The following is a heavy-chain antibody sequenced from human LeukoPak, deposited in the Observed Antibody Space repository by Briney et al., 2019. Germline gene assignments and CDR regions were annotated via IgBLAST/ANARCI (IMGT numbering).Heavy chain of an antibody. Sequence: GASVKVSCKASGGTFSSYAISWVRQAPGQGLEWMGGIIPIFGTANYAQKFQGRVTITTDESTSTAYMELSSLRSEDTAVYYCARGKVLYCSSTSCPNWFDPWGQGTLVTVSS. CDR2: IIPIFGTA. CDR3: ARGKVLYCSSTSCPNWFDP. CDR1: GGTFSSYA. V-gene: IGHV1-69*05. J-gene: IGHJ5*02. D-gene: IGHD2-2*01.